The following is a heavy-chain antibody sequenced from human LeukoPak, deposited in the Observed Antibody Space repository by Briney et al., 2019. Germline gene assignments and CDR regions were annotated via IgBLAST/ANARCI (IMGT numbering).Heavy chain of an antibody. CDR3: ARAPVTTSIGTIDY. Sequence: GGSLRLSCAASGFTVSSNYMSWVRQAPGKGLEWVSVIYSGGSTYYADSVKGRFTISRDNSKNTLYPQMNSLRAEDTAVYYCARAPVTTSIGTIDYWGQGTLVTVSS. J-gene: IGHJ4*02. D-gene: IGHD4-17*01. CDR2: IYSGGST. CDR1: GFTVSSNY. V-gene: IGHV3-53*01.